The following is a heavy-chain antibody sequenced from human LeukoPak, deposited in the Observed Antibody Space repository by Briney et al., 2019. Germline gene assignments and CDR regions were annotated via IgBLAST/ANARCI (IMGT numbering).Heavy chain of an antibody. V-gene: IGHV1-2*02. D-gene: IGHD5-12*01. CDR1: GYTFTDYY. J-gene: IGHJ4*02. Sequence: GASVKVSCKTSGYTFTDYYLHWVRQAPGQGLEWVGWIHPNTGATHYAQKFQGRLTMTRVTSISTVYMELTRLRSDDTAVYYCARDMGRYSGYDYDYWGQGTLVTASS. CDR2: IHPNTGAT. CDR3: ARDMGRYSGYDYDY.